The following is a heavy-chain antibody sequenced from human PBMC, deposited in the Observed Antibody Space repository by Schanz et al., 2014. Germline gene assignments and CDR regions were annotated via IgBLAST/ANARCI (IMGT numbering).Heavy chain of an antibody. J-gene: IGHJ5*02. CDR2: IYFSGSV. CDR1: GYSINTSDW. Sequence: QMQLQESGPGLVKPSDTLSLTCAVSGYSINTSDWWGWIRQPPGKGLEWIGYIYFSGSVDYNPSPTSRVTIPLDPPKTHSPLKLPSVTAADTAVYYCARPSSVVGITGWFDTWGQGTLVTVSS. CDR3: ARPSSVVGITGWFDT. V-gene: IGHV4-28*05. D-gene: IGHD3-22*01.